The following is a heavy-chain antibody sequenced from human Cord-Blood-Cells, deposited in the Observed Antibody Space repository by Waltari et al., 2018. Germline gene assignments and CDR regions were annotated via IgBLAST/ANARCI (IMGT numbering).Heavy chain of an antibody. J-gene: IGHJ4*02. CDR3: ASSWGRGGDDGLG. V-gene: IGHV1-2*02. CDR2: INPNSGGT. Sequence: QVQLVQSGAEVKKPGASVKVSCKASGYTFTGYYMHWVRPAPGQGLEWMGGINPNSGGTTYEEKFQGRVTMTRDTSISTAYMELSRRGSDDTAVYYCASSWGRGGDDGLGWGQGTLVTVSS. D-gene: IGHD7-27*01. CDR1: GYTFTGYY.